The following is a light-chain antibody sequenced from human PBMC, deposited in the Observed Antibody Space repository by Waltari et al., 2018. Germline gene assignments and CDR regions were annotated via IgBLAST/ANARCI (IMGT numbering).Light chain of an antibody. CDR1: QSVFYSSNNKNQ. J-gene: IGKJ3*01. Sequence: DIVMTQSPDSLAVSLGERATIHCKSSQSVFYSSNNKNQLGWYQQKPGQPPKLIIYWAFTRASGVPDRFSGSGSETDFTLTISSLQAEDVGVYYCQQYYSTPFTFGPGTKVDIK. V-gene: IGKV4-1*01. CDR2: WAF. CDR3: QQYYSTPFT.